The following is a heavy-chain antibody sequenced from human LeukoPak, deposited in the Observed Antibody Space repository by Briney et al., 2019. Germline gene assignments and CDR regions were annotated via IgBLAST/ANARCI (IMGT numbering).Heavy chain of an antibody. CDR3: AKDPYDSSRGYMDV. D-gene: IGHD3-22*01. CDR2: IRYDGSNK. J-gene: IGHJ6*03. V-gene: IGHV3-30*02. Sequence: GALRLSCAASGFTFSSYGMHWVRQAPGKGLEWVAFIRYDGSNKYYADSVKGRFTISRDNSKNTLYLQMNSLRAEDTAVYYCAKDPYDSSRGYMDVWGKGTTVTVSS. CDR1: GFTFSSYG.